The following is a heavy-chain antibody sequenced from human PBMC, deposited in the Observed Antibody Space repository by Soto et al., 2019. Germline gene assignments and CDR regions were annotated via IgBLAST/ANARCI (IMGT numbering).Heavy chain of an antibody. CDR3: ARGGEDIVVVTAMIGMIDY. Sequence: VAAVKVSCKASGYTFTSYYMHWVRQAPGQGLEWMGIINPSGGSTSYAQKFQGRVTMTRDTSTSTVYMELSSLRSEDTAVYYCARGGEDIVVVTAMIGMIDYWGQGTLVTVSS. CDR2: INPSGGST. J-gene: IGHJ4*02. V-gene: IGHV1-46*01. D-gene: IGHD2-21*02. CDR1: GYTFTSYY.